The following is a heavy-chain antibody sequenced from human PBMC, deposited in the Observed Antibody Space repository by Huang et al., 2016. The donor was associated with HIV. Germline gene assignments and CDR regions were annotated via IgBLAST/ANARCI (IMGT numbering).Heavy chain of an antibody. J-gene: IGHJ4*02. D-gene: IGHD3-22*01. CDR2: INHSGNT. V-gene: IGHV4-34*02. CDR1: GGSFRGYY. Sequence: QVQLEQWGAGLLKASATLSLTCAVYGGSFRGYYWNWPRQAPGKGLEWVGEINHSGNTNYHPSLKSRVNMSVDTSKSQFSLYLTSLSAADTGTYFCARRYNSRRDYWGRGTLVTVHS. CDR3: ARRYNSRRDY.